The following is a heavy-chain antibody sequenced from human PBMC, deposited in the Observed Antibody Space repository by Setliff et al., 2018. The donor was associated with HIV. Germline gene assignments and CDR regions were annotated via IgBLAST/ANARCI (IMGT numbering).Heavy chain of an antibody. V-gene: IGHV4-34*01. D-gene: IGHD6-13*01. CDR1: GGSFSGYY. CDR2: INHSGST. Sequence: PSETLSLTCAVYGGSFSGYYWSWIRQPPGKGLEWIGEINHSGSTKYNPSLKSRVNISVDTSKNQFSLKLSSVTAADTAVYYCARASTGYSSIWYRNGLTYYNYMDVWGRGTKVTVSS. CDR3: ARASTGYSSIWYRNGLTYYNYMDV. J-gene: IGHJ6*03.